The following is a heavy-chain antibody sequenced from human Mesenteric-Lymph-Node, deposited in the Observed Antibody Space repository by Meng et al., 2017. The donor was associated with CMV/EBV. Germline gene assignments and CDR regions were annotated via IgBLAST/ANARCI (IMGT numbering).Heavy chain of an antibody. CDR2: IYYTGST. J-gene: IGHJ4*02. CDR3: ARDRGGVTHFDY. CDR1: GGSISSYY. Sequence: SETLSLTCTVSGGSISSYYWSWIRQPPGKGLEWIGYIYYTGSTHYNPSLKSRVTISVDTSNNQFSLKLSSVTAADTAVYYCARDRGGVTHFDYWGQGTLVTVSS. V-gene: IGHV4-59*01. D-gene: IGHD3-16*01.